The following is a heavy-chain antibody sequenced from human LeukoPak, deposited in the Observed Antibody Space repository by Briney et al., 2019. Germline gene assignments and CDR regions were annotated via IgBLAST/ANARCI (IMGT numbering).Heavy chain of an antibody. CDR3: ARLVGATDYFVY. J-gene: IGHJ4*02. D-gene: IGHD1-26*01. CDR2: FYYSGST. CDR1: GGSISSSSYY. V-gene: IGHV4-39*01. Sequence: PSGTLSLTCTVSGGSISSSSYYWGWIRQPPGKGLEWIGSFYYSGSTYYNPSLKSRLTISVDTSKNQFSLKVNSVTAADTAVYYCARLVGATDYFVYWGQGTLVTVSS.